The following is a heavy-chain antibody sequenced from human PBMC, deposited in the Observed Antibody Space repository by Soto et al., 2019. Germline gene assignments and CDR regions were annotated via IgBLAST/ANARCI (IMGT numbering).Heavy chain of an antibody. J-gene: IGHJ4*02. CDR3: AKDMRGYSYGYYFDY. CDR1: GFTFDDYA. V-gene: IGHV3-9*01. CDR2: ISWNSGSI. Sequence: GGSLRLSCAASGFTFDDYAMHWVRQAPGKGLEWVSGISWNSGSIGYADSVKGRFTISRDNAKNSLYLQMNSLRAEDTALYYCAKDMRGYSYGYYFDYWGQGTLVTVSS. D-gene: IGHD5-18*01.